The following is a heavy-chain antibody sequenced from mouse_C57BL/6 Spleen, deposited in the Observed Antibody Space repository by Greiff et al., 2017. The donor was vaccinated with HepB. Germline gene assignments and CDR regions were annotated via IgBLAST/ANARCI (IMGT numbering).Heavy chain of an antibody. CDR3: ARDDGYYVFDY. V-gene: IGHV1-80*01. J-gene: IGHJ2*01. Sequence: QVHVKQSGAELVKPGASVKISCKASGYAFSSYWMNWVKQRPGKGLEWIGQIYPGDGDTNYNGKFKGKATLTADKSSSTAYMQLSSLTSEDSAVYFCARDDGYYVFDYWGQGTTLTVSS. CDR1: GYAFSSYW. D-gene: IGHD2-3*01. CDR2: IYPGDGDT.